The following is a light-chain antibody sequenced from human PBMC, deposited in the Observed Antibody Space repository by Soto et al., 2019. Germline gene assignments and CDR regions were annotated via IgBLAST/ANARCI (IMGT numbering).Light chain of an antibody. Sequence: ELTQPSSVSVSPGQTARITCSGDVLAKKYARWFQQKPGQAPVLVIYKDSERPSGIPERFSGSSSGTTVTLTISGAQVEDEADYYCYSAADNNRVFGGGTKVTVL. CDR3: YSAADNNRV. J-gene: IGLJ2*01. CDR1: VLAKKY. CDR2: KDS. V-gene: IGLV3-27*01.